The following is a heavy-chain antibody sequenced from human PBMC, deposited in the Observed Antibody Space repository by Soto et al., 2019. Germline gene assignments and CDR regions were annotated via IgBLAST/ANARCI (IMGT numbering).Heavy chain of an antibody. CDR1: GFTFSSYS. J-gene: IGHJ6*04. CDR2: ISSSSSYI. CDR3: ARDRVSSWAV. Sequence: PGGSLRLSCAASGFTFSSYSMSWVRQAPGKGLEWVSSISSSSSYIYYADSVKGRFTISRDNAKNSLYLQMNSLRAEDTAVYYCARDRVSSWAVWGKGTTVTVSS. D-gene: IGHD2-15*01. V-gene: IGHV3-21*01.